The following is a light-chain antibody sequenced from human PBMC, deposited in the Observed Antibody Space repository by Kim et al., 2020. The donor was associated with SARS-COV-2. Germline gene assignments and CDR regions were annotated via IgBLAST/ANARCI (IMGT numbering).Light chain of an antibody. CDR2: GAS. V-gene: IGKV3-15*01. Sequence: VSPGERAAPSCRASQRVSSNLAWYQQKPGQAPRLLIYGASTRATGIPARFSGSGSGTEFTLTISSLQSEDFAVYYCQQYNKWPLTFGGGTKVDIK. J-gene: IGKJ4*01. CDR3: QQYNKWPLT. CDR1: QRVSSN.